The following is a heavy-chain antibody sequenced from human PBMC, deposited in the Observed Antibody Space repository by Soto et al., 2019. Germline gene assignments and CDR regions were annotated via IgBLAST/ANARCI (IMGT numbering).Heavy chain of an antibody. J-gene: IGHJ1*01. CDR1: GFTFSDYY. CDR2: ISSSGSTI. Sequence: PGGSLRLSCAASGFTFSDYYMSWIRQAPGKGLGWVSYISSSGSTIYYAGSVKGRFTISRDNAKNSLYLQMNSLRAEDTAVYYCAGYQLVLEAEYFQHWGQGTLVTVSS. CDR3: AGYQLVLEAEYFQH. D-gene: IGHD2-2*01. V-gene: IGHV3-11*01.